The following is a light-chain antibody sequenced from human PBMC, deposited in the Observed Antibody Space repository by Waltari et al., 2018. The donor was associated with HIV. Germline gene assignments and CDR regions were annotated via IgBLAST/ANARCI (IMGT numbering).Light chain of an antibody. V-gene: IGLV3-21*01. CDR3: QVFENSRDQA. Sequence: YVLTQPPSVSVAPGKTATITCGGNNIGDKHVPWYQQKSGQAPVLVIYDDKLRPSGIPARMSGSNSGGTATLTISGVEVGDEAEYYCQVFENSRDQAFGTGTKVTVL. CDR1: NIGDKH. J-gene: IGLJ1*01. CDR2: DDK.